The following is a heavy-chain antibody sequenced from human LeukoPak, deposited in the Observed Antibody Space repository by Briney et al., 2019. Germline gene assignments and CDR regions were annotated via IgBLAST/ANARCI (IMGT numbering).Heavy chain of an antibody. V-gene: IGHV4-39*01. Sequence: SETLSLTCTVSGGSISSSSYYWLWIRQPPGKELEWIWSIYPSGMIYYTPSLESRVTLSIDTSKKQFYLKVNSVSAADTAVYFCARHGSQWEPLDDWGQGTLVTVSS. D-gene: IGHD1-26*01. J-gene: IGHJ4*02. CDR2: IYPSGMI. CDR1: GGSISSSSYY. CDR3: ARHGSQWEPLDD.